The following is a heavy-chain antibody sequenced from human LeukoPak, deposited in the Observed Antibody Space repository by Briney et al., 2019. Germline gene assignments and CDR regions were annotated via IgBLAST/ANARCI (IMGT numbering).Heavy chain of an antibody. CDR1: GFTFDDSA. D-gene: IGHD6-19*01. CDR2: ISWNRGTL. V-gene: IGHV3-9*01. Sequence: GRSLRLSCVASGFTFDDSAMHWVRQVTGKGLEWVSGISWNRGTLDYADSVKGRFTISRDNAKNSLYLQMNSLRTEDTAFYYCAKDINSSGRRSYFDSWGQGILVTVSS. CDR3: AKDINSSGRRSYFDS. J-gene: IGHJ4*02.